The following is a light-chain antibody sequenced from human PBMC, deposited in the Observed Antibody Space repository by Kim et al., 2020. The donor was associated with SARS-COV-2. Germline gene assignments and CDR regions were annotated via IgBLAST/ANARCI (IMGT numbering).Light chain of an antibody. CDR3: QQSYSTPRT. J-gene: IGKJ1*01. CDR1: QSISSY. Sequence: ASEGDRVTITGRASQSISSYLNWYQHKPGKAPKLLIYAASSSQSGVPSRFSGSGSGTEFTLTISSLQPEDFATYFCQQSYSTPRTFGQGTKVDIK. V-gene: IGKV1-39*01. CDR2: AAS.